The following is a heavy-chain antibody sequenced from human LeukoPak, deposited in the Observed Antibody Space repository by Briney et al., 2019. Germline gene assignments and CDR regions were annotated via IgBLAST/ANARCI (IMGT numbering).Heavy chain of an antibody. CDR2: INHSGST. CDR3: ARGYSYGYGDFDY. Sequence: SETLSLTCAAYGGSFSGYYWSWIRQPPGKGLEWIGEINHSGSTNYNPSLKSRVTISVDTSKNQFSLKLSSVTAADTAVYYCARGYSYGYGDFDYWGQGTLVTVSS. V-gene: IGHV4-34*01. J-gene: IGHJ4*02. CDR1: GGSFSGYY. D-gene: IGHD5-18*01.